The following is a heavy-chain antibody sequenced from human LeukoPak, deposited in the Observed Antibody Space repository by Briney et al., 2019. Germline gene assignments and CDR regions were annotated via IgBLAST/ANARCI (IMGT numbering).Heavy chain of an antibody. CDR3: AKEKSITMIVVVITGGYFDY. J-gene: IGHJ4*02. CDR2: ISGSGGST. V-gene: IGHV3-23*01. D-gene: IGHD3-22*01. CDR1: GFTFSSYA. Sequence: GGSLRLSCAASGFTFSSYAMSWVRQAPGKGLEWVSAISGSGGSTYYADSVKGRFTISRDNSKKTLYLQMNSLRAEDTAVYYCAKEKSITMIVVVITGGYFDYWGQGTLVTVSS.